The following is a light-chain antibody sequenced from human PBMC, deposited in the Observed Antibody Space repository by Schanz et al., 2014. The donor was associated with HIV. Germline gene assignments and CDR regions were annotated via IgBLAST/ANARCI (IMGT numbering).Light chain of an antibody. CDR3: SSYAGSLPLV. CDR1: SGDVGSYNY. J-gene: IGLJ2*01. V-gene: IGLV2-14*03. CDR2: DVS. Sequence: QSALTQPASVSGSPGQSISISCTGTSGDVGSYNYVSWYQQHPGKAPKLMIYDVSKRPSGVPDRFSGSKSGNTASLTISGLQAEDEADYYCSSYAGSLPLVFGGGTKLTVL.